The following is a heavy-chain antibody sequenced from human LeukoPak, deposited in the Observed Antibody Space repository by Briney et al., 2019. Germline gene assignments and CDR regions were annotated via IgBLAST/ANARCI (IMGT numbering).Heavy chain of an antibody. J-gene: IGHJ4*02. V-gene: IGHV3-30*18. D-gene: IGHD6-19*01. CDR1: GFTFSSYG. Sequence: GGSLRLSCAASGFTFSSYGMHWVRQAPGKGLEWVAVISYDGSNKYYADSVKGRFTISRDNSKNTLYLQMNSLRAEDTAVYYCAKGVRQWLYSIDYWGQGTMVTVSS. CDR2: ISYDGSNK. CDR3: AKGVRQWLYSIDY.